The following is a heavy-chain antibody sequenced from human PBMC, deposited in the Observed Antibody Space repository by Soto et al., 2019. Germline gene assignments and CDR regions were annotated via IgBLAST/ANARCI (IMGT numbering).Heavy chain of an antibody. CDR1: GFTFDDYA. J-gene: IGHJ4*02. CDR3: ANEEDY. Sequence: EVQLVESGGGLVQPGRSLRLSCAASGFTFDDYAMHWVRQAPGKGLEWVSGISWHSGSIGYADSVKGRFTISRDNAKNSLYLQMNSLRAEDTALYYCANEEDYWGQGTLVTVSS. V-gene: IGHV3-9*01. CDR2: ISWHSGSI.